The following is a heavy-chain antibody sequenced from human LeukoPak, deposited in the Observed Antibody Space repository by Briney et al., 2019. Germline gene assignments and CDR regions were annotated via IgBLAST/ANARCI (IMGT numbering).Heavy chain of an antibody. Sequence: KPGGSLRLSCAASGCTFSGYNMNWVRQAPGPGLEWVSFIRSSGSFMYYADSLKGRFTVSRDNAKNSLFLQMNSLRAEDTAVYYCARNYYDNTGYYRDAFDVWGQGTMVTVSS. CDR1: GCTFSGYN. CDR2: IRSSGSFM. CDR3: ARNYYDNTGYYRDAFDV. D-gene: IGHD3-22*01. V-gene: IGHV3-21*01. J-gene: IGHJ3*01.